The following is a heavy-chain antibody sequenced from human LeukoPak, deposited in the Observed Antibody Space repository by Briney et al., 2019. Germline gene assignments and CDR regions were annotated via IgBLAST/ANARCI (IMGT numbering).Heavy chain of an antibody. CDR3: AKDRDSSWYLADAFDI. Sequence: GGSLRLSCAASGFTFSSYAMSWVRQAPGKGLEWVSAISGSGGSTYYADSVKGRFTISGDNSRNTLYLQMNSLRAEDTAVYYCAKDRDSSWYLADAFDIWGQGTMVTVSS. J-gene: IGHJ3*02. CDR2: ISGSGGST. V-gene: IGHV3-23*01. CDR1: GFTFSSYA. D-gene: IGHD6-13*01.